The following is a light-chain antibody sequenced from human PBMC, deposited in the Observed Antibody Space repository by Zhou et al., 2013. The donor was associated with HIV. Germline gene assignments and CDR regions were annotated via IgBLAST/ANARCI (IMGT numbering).Light chain of an antibody. CDR2: GAS. CDR3: QQYDNWPPLT. CDR1: QSVNSSY. J-gene: IGKJ4*01. Sequence: EIVLTQSPGTLSLSPGERATLSCRASQSVNSSYLGWYQQKPGQPPRLLIFGASTRATGIPPRFSGSGSGTEFILTISSLQPEDFAVYHCQQYDNWPPLTFGGGTKGGDQT. V-gene: IGKV3-20*01.